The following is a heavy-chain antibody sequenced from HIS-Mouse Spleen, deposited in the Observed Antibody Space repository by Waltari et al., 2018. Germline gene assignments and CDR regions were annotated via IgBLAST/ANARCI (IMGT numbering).Heavy chain of an antibody. CDR1: GFTVSSNS. CDR2: IYSGGST. D-gene: IGHD1-1*01. Sequence: EVQLVETGGGLIQPGGSLRLSCAASGFTVSSNSIRLFRQAPGKGLEWVSVIYSGGSTYYADSVKGRFTISRDNSKNTLYLQMNSLRAEDTAMYYCASRQRGHGAFDIWGQGTMVTVSS. J-gene: IGHJ3*02. CDR3: ASRQRGHGAFDI. V-gene: IGHV3-53*02.